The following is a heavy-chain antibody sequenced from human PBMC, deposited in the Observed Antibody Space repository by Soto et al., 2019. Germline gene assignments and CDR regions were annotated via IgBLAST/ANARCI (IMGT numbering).Heavy chain of an antibody. V-gene: IGHV3-7*01. CDR3: ASLQPDHNDVLF. J-gene: IGHJ4*02. Sequence: EVQLVESGGGLVQPGGSLRLSCAVSGFTSTIYWISWVRQAPGKGLEWVANINRDGSLKQYLESVKGRFTISRDSAQNTLDLQMNSLSDGDTAVYYCASLQPDHNDVLFWGEGTVVTVSS. CDR2: INRDGSLK. D-gene: IGHD1-1*01. CDR1: GFTSTIYW.